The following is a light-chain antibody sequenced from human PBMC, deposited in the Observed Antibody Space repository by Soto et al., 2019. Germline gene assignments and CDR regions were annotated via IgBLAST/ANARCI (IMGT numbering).Light chain of an antibody. CDR2: AAS. V-gene: IGKV1-39*01. CDR1: QSVSSY. Sequence: IQRTQSPCTLSGSVGDRFTSTCRASQSVSSYLNWYQQKPGKAPKLLIYAASSLQSGVPSRFSGSGSGTDFTLTISRLQPEDFATYYCQQCDSTPRTFGQGTKVDIK. J-gene: IGKJ1*01. CDR3: QQCDSTPRT.